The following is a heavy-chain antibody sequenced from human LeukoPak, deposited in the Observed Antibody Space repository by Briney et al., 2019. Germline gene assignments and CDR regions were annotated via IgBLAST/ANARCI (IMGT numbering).Heavy chain of an antibody. CDR2: INSDGSST. J-gene: IGHJ4*02. V-gene: IGHV3-74*01. CDR3: ARDQVLGYYYDSSDCDY. D-gene: IGHD3-22*01. CDR1: GFTFSSYW. Sequence: GGSLRLSCAASGFTFSSYWMHWVRQAPGKGLVWVSRINSDGSSTSYADSVKGRFTISRDNAKNTLYLQMNSLRAEDTAVYYCARDQVLGYYYDSSDCDYWGQGTLVTVSS.